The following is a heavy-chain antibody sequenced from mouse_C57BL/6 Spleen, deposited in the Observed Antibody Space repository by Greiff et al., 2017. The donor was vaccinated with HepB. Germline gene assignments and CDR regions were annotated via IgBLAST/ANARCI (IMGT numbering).Heavy chain of an antibody. D-gene: IGHD2-2*01. CDR1: GYTFTDYN. Sequence: VQLQQSGPELVKPGASVKIPCKASGYTFTDYNMDWVKQSHGKSLEWIGDINPNNGGTIYNQKFKGKATLTVDKSSSTAYMELRSLTSEDTAVYYCARRNLWLRHAMDYWGQGTSVTVSS. CDR2: INPNNGGT. CDR3: ARRNLWLRHAMDY. J-gene: IGHJ4*01. V-gene: IGHV1-18*01.